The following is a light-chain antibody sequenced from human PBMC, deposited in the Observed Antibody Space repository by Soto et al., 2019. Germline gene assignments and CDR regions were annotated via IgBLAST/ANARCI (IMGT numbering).Light chain of an antibody. CDR2: TNN. J-gene: IGLJ2*01. CDR1: SSNIGTYS. V-gene: IGLV1-44*01. CDR3: AAWDDSLNGVV. Sequence: SALTQPPSASGTPGQRVTISCSGSSSNIGTYSVNWYQQLPGAAPKLLIYTNNQRPSGVPDRFSGSKSGTSASLAISGLQSGDEANYYCAAWDDSLNGVVFGGGTQLTVL.